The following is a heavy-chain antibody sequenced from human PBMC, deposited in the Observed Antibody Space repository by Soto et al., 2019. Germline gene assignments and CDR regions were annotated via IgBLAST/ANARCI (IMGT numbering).Heavy chain of an antibody. D-gene: IGHD3-22*01. Sequence: GESLKISCKGSGYSFTSYWITWVRQKPWKGLEWMGRIDPSDSQTYYSPSFRGHVTISATKSITTVFLQWSSLRASDTAMYYCARQIYDSDTGPNFQYYFDSWGQGTPVTVSS. CDR2: IDPSDSQT. CDR3: ARQIYDSDTGPNFQYYFDS. J-gene: IGHJ4*02. CDR1: GYSFTSYW. V-gene: IGHV5-10-1*01.